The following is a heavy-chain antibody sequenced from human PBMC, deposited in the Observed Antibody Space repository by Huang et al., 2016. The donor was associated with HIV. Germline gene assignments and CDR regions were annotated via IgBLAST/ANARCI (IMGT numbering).Heavy chain of an antibody. J-gene: IGHJ6*02. Sequence: EVQLVESGGGLVQPGGSLRLSCAASGFTFSDHYMDWVRQAPGRGVEWVVRSRNKGRSYTTEYAASVKGRFTISRDDSETSLYLQMNSLRTEDSAVYYCTGALASDTGMDVWGQGTTVTVSS. CDR1: GFTFSDHY. D-gene: IGHD6-19*01. CDR3: TGALASDTGMDV. V-gene: IGHV3-72*01. CDR2: SRNKGRSYTT.